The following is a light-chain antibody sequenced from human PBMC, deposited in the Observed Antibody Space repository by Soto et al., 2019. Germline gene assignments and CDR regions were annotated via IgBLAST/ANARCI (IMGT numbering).Light chain of an antibody. J-gene: IGKJ1*01. Sequence: EIVLTQSPGTLSLSPGERATLSCRASQSVSSSYLAWYQQKPGQAPRLLIYGASIRATGSPDRFSGSGSGTDFTLTISRLEPEDFAVYYCHQYGSSHRTFGQGTKVEIK. CDR2: GAS. V-gene: IGKV3-20*01. CDR3: HQYGSSHRT. CDR1: QSVSSSY.